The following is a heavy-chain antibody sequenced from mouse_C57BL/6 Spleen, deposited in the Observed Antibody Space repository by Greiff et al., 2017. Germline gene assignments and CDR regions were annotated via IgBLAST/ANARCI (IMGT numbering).Heavy chain of an antibody. Sequence: EVHLVESGGGLVQPGGSLKLSCAASGFTFSDYYMYLVRQTPEKRLEWVAYISNGGGSTYYPDTVKGRFTISRDNAKNTLYLQMSRLKSEDTAMYYCARRIYYDDFDVWGTGTTVTVSS. CDR3: ARRIYYDDFDV. CDR1: GFTFSDYY. J-gene: IGHJ1*03. V-gene: IGHV5-12*01. CDR2: ISNGGGST. D-gene: IGHD2-4*01.